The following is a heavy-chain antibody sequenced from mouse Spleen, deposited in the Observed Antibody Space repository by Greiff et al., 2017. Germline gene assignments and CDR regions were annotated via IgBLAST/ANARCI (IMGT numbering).Heavy chain of an antibody. V-gene: IGHV1-76*01. CDR2: IYPGSGNT. CDR3: ARGTARATCWFAY. J-gene: IGHJ3*01. CDR1: GYTFTDYY. D-gene: IGHD3-2*01. Sequence: QVQLKQSGAELVRPGASVKLSCKASGYTFTDYYIHWVKQRPGQGLEWIARIYPGSGNTYYNEKFKGKATLTAEKSSSTAYMQLSSLTSEDSAVYFFARGTARATCWFAYWGQGTLVTVSA.